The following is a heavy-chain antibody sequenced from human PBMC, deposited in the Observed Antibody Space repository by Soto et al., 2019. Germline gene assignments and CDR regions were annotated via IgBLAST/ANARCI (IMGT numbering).Heavy chain of an antibody. Sequence: EAQMLESGGGSVQPGGSLRLSCAASGFTFSTYAVAWVRQSPGKGLEWVSSISASGGDTWYADSVKGRFTISRDNTKNALYPQMNSLRAEDTAVYYCARRPTARASWGQGTLVTFST. D-gene: IGHD1-1*01. V-gene: IGHV3-23*01. CDR1: GFTFSTYA. J-gene: IGHJ5*02. CDR3: ARRPTARAS. CDR2: ISASGGDT.